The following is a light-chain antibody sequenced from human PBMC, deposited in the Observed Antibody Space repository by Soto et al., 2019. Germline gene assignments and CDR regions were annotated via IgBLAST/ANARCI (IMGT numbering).Light chain of an antibody. J-gene: IGKJ2*01. CDR1: ESVRSGY. CDR3: QQYGSSPGT. V-gene: IGKV3-20*01. Sequence: EIVLTQSPGPLSLSPGERATLSCRASESVRSGYLAWYQQKPGQAPRLLIYGASSRATGIPDRFRGSGSGTDFTLTISKLEPEDFAVYYCQQYGSSPGTFGQGTKLE. CDR2: GAS.